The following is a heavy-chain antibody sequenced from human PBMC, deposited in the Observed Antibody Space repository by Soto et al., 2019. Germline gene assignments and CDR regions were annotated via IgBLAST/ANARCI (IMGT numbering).Heavy chain of an antibody. V-gene: IGHV3-7*01. CDR1: GFTFSSYW. D-gene: IGHD2-8*01. CDR2: IKHDGSEK. Sequence: EVQLVESGGGLVQPGGSLRLSCVASGFTFSSYWMSWVRQAPGKGLEWVASIKHDGSEKYYVDYVKGRFTRSRDDAKNSIFPQMNSLRAEDTAVYYCARLQWWFDPWGQGTLVTVSS. CDR3: ARLQWWFDP. J-gene: IGHJ5*02.